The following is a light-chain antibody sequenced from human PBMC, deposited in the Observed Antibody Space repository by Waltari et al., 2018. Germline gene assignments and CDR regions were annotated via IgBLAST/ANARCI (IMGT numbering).Light chain of an antibody. CDR3: LAWDASLSGWV. CDR2: WNN. J-gene: IGLJ3*02. V-gene: IGLV1-47*01. CDR1: SPNIETNY. Sequence: QSVLTQPPSTSGTPGPAVPISCSGSSPNIETNYVNWYQQLPGTAPKLLVYWNNRRPSGLTDRFFASKSGTSASLAISGLRSEDEGDYYCLAWDASLSGWVFGGGTKVTVL.